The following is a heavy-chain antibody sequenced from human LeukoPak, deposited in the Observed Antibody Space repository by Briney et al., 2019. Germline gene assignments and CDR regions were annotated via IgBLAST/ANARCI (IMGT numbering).Heavy chain of an antibody. CDR2: VSSSSRTI. J-gene: IGHJ4*02. CDR1: GFTFNTYS. CDR3: ARESGYDIDFDY. V-gene: IGHV3-48*04. Sequence: GGSLRLSCTASGFTFNTYSMNWVRQAPGKGLEWVSYVSSSSRTIYYADSVKGRFTISRDNAKNSLYLQMNSLRAEDTAVYYCARESGYDIDFDYWGQGTLVTVSS. D-gene: IGHD5-12*01.